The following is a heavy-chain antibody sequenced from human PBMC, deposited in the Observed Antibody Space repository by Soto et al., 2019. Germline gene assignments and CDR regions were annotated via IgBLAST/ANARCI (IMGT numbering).Heavy chain of an antibody. CDR1: GGTFSSYA. V-gene: IGHV1-69*06. Sequence: SVKVSCKASGGTFSSYAISWVRQAPGQGLEWMGGIIPIFGTANYAQKFQGRVTITADKSTSTAYMELSSLRSEDTAVYYCATTYYYDSSGYYYPFDYWGQGTLVTVSS. CDR3: ATTYYYDSSGYYYPFDY. D-gene: IGHD3-22*01. J-gene: IGHJ4*02. CDR2: IIPIFGTA.